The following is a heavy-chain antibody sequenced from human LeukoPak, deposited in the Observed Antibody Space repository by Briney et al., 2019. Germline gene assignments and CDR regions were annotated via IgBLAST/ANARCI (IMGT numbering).Heavy chain of an antibody. J-gene: IGHJ4*02. D-gene: IGHD6-13*01. CDR2: IKQDGSEK. CDR3: ARDSAGNDY. Sequence: GGPLRLSCAASGFTFSTYWMSWVRQAPGKGLEWVANIKQDGSEKYYVDSVKGRFTISRDNAKNSLYLQLNSLRAEDTAMYYCARDSAGNDYWGQGTLVTVSS. CDR1: GFTFSTYW. V-gene: IGHV3-7*01.